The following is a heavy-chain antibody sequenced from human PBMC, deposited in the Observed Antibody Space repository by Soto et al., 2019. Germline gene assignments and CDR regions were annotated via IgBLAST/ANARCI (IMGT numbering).Heavy chain of an antibody. J-gene: IGHJ5*02. CDR3: TREAIVAENWFDP. CDR1: GYTFVDYA. CDR2: MNPNTGNI. V-gene: IGHV1-3*01. Sequence: QVQLVQSGAEVKRPGASVKISCRASGYTFVDYALHWVRQAPGQGLEWVGWMNPNTGNIKYSHNFEDRVSITSDRATSTAYMELRGLRSEDTAVYFCTREAIVAENWFDPWGQGTLVTVSS. D-gene: IGHD2-21*01.